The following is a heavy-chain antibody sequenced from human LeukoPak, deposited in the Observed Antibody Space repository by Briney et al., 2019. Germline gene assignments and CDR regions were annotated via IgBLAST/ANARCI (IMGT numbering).Heavy chain of an antibody. CDR1: GYTFTSYY. Sequence: SVKVSCKASGYTFTSYYMYWVRQAPGQGLEWMGRIIPILGIANYAQKFQGRVTITADKSTSTAYMELSSLRSEDTAVYYCARDMTTAYYFDYWGQGTLVTVSS. CDR2: IIPILGIA. J-gene: IGHJ4*02. D-gene: IGHD4-17*01. CDR3: ARDMTTAYYFDY. V-gene: IGHV1-69*04.